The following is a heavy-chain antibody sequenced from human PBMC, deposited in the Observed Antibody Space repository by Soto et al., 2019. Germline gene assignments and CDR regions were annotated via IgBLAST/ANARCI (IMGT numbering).Heavy chain of an antibody. CDR3: ARGRYGDY. D-gene: IGHD1-1*01. Sequence: QVHLVQSGAEVKKPGASVKVSCKGSGYAFTTYGITWVRQAPGQGLEWMGWISTHNGNTNYAQKLQGRVTVTRDTSTSTAYMELRSLRSDDTAVYYCARGRYGDYWGQGALVSVSS. CDR1: GYAFTTYG. V-gene: IGHV1-18*01. J-gene: IGHJ4*02. CDR2: ISTHNGNT.